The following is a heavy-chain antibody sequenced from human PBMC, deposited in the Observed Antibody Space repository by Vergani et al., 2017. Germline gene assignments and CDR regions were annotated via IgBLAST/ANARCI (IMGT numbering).Heavy chain of an antibody. CDR2: YSRSSHCI. CDR3: TIDLYGSGILKYIWFAH. D-gene: IGHD3-9*01. CDR1: GFNPDSYA. Sequence: EVQLVESGGGLVKPGGSLRFSCAASGFNPDSYAMSWVRQATGGGLEWVADYSRSSHCIYHLDSVKGRFNISRDNAKNALYLQMNSLRVEDTGVYYCTIDLYGSGILKYIWFAHWGQGTRVTVSS. V-gene: IGHV3-21*01. J-gene: IGHJ5*02.